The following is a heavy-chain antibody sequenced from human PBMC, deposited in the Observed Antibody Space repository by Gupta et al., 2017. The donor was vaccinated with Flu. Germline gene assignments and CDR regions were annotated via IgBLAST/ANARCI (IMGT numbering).Heavy chain of an antibody. CDR3: ARDFYGWSATRRGFAFDP. J-gene: IGHJ5*02. V-gene: IGHV3-11*01. CDR2: SCNGSGI. Sequence: SCNGSGIYGADSVKGRFTISRDNAKNSLYLQRNSQRAEDTAVYYCARDFYGWSATRRGFAFDPWGQGTLVIVSS. D-gene: IGHD1-26*01.